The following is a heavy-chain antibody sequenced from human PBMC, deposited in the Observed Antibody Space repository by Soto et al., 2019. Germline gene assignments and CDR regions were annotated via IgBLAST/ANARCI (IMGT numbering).Heavy chain of an antibody. V-gene: IGHV3-7*01. CDR2: INPDGREK. D-gene: IGHD5-18*01. CDR3: ASLDTTMVKTAGY. J-gene: IGHJ4*02. Sequence: GGSLRLSCGASGFRLSRYCMSWVRQAPGKGLEWVACINPDGREKYYVDSVKGRFTISKDNVKNTLYLQMNSLRVEDTAVYYCASLDTTMVKTAGYWGRGTLVTVSS. CDR1: GFRLSRYC.